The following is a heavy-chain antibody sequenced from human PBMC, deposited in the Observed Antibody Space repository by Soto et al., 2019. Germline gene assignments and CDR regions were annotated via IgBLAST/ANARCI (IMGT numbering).Heavy chain of an antibody. D-gene: IGHD5-18*01. CDR2: IWYDGSNK. CDR1: GFIFISYG. CDR3: AREFRAMALDY. V-gene: IGHV3-33*01. Sequence: GGSLRLSCAASGFIFISYGMHWVRQAPYKGLEWVAVIWYDGSNKYYADSVKGRFTISRDNSKNTLYLQMNSLRAEDTAVYYCAREFRAMALDYWGQGTLVTVS. J-gene: IGHJ4*02.